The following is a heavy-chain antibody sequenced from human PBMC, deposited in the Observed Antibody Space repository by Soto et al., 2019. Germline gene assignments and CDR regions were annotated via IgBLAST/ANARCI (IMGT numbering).Heavy chain of an antibody. CDR3: ARLKDASHRAEVLFDP. CDR2: ISAYNGNT. J-gene: IGHJ5*02. Sequence: QVQLVQSGAEVKKPGASVKVSCKASGYTFTSYGISWVRQSPGQGLEWMGWISAYNGNTNYAQKLQGRITMTTDTSPSRAYMVLRSLRSDDTAVYYYARLKDASHRAEVLFDPWGQGTLVPVDS. D-gene: IGHD2-15*01. V-gene: IGHV1-18*01. CDR1: GYTFTSYG.